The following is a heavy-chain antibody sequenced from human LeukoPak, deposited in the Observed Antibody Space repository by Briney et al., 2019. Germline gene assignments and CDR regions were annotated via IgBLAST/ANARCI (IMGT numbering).Heavy chain of an antibody. J-gene: IGHJ3*02. CDR1: GYTLTELS. D-gene: IGHD6-19*01. CDR3: ATEVAVAGRVDAFDI. V-gene: IGHV1-24*01. Sequence: GASVKVSCKVSGYTLTELSMHWVRQALGKGLEWMGGFDPEDGETIYAQKFQGRVTMTEDTSTDTAYMELSSLRSEDTAVYYCATEVAVAGRVDAFDIWGQGTMVTVSS. CDR2: FDPEDGET.